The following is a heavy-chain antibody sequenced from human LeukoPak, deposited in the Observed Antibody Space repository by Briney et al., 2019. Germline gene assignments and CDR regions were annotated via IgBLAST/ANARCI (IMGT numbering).Heavy chain of an antibody. V-gene: IGHV4-59*06. D-gene: IGHD3-16*01. J-gene: IGHJ4*02. CDR2: IYKTGST. CDR1: GDSISSYS. Sequence: PSETLSLTCTVSGDSISSYSWNWIRQRPGKGLEWIGYIYKTGSTYYNPSLKSRVTMSVDTSRNQFSLKVNSVTAADTAVYYCARDVLRWGQGTLVTVSS. CDR3: ARDVLR.